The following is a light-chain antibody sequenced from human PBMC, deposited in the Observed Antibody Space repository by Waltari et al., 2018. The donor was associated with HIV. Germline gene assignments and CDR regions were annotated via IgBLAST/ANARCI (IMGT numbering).Light chain of an antibody. CDR2: ASS. CDR1: QDVSNS. Sequence: IQMTQAPSSLAASLGDRVTITWRASQDVSNSLAWYQQKPGKAPKLLIFASSRVEGGLPNSFSGSGSGTFFSLTISRLQSEDFATYYCQQYYSPPLTFGQGTKVEIK. CDR3: QQYYSPPLT. J-gene: IGKJ1*01. V-gene: IGKV1-NL1*01.